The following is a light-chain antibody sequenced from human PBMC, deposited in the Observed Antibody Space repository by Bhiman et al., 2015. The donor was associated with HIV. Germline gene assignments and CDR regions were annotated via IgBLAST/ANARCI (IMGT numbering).Light chain of an antibody. CDR2: QDN. J-gene: IGLJ1*01. CDR1: KLGDKY. Sequence: SYELTQPPSVSVSPRQTASITCSGDKLGDKYVCWYQQKPGQSPVLVIYQDNKRPSGIPERFSGSNSGNTATLTISGTQAMDEADYYCQAWDSSTFYVFGTGTKVTVL. CDR3: QAWDSSTFYV. V-gene: IGLV3-1*01.